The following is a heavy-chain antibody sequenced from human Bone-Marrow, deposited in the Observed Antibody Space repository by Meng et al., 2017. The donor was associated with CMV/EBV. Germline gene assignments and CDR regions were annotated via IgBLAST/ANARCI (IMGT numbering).Heavy chain of an antibody. D-gene: IGHD3-9*01. Sequence: GYYGSWSRQPPGKGLEWIGEINHSGSTNYNPSLKSRVTISVDTSKNQFSLKLSSVTAADTAVYYCARTHYDILTGYYNIKKYNWFDPWGQGTLVTVSS. CDR3: ARTHYDILTGYYNIKKYNWFDP. J-gene: IGHJ5*02. CDR2: INHSGST. V-gene: IGHV4-34*01. CDR1: GYY.